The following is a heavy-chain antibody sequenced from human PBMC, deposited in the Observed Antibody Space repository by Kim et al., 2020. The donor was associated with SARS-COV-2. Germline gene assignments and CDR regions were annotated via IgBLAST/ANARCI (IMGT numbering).Heavy chain of an antibody. V-gene: IGHV3-43*01. CDR1: GFTFDDYT. CDR3: AKEGVWFGELFGGYFDY. D-gene: IGHD3-10*01. Sequence: GGSLRLSCAASGFTFDDYTMHWVRQAPGKGLEWVSLISWDGGSTYYADSVKGRFTISRDNSKNSLYLQMNSLRTEDTALYYCAKEGVWFGELFGGYFDYWGQGTLVTVSS. J-gene: IGHJ4*02. CDR2: ISWDGGST.